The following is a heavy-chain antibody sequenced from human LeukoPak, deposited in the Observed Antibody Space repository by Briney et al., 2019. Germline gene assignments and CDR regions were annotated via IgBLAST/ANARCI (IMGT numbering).Heavy chain of an antibody. CDR1: GGSISSGGYY. V-gene: IGHV4-31*03. CDR2: IYYSGST. CDR3: ARIPRYSGYPFFDY. Sequence: PSQTLSLTCTVSGGSISSGGYYWSWLRQHPGKGLEWIGYIYYSGSTYYNPSLKSRVTISVDTSKNQFSLKLSSVTAADTAVYYCARIPRYSGYPFFDYWGQGTLVTVSS. D-gene: IGHD5-12*01. J-gene: IGHJ4*02.